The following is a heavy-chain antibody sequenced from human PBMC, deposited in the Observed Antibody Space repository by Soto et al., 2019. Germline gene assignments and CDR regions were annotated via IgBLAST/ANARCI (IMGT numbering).Heavy chain of an antibody. V-gene: IGHV3-23*01. Sequence: GSLRLSCAASGFTFSSHAMSWVRQAPVNVLELVSAISGSGGSTYYADSVKGRFTISRDNSKNTLYLQMNSLRAEDTAVYYCARYVDTAMVEYYGMDVWGQGTTVTVSS. CDR3: ARYVDTAMVEYYGMDV. CDR2: ISGSGGST. CDR1: GFTFSSHA. J-gene: IGHJ6*02. D-gene: IGHD5-18*01.